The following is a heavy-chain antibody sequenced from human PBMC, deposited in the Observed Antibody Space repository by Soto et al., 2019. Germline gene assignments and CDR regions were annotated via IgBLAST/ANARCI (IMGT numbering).Heavy chain of an antibody. J-gene: IGHJ2*01. D-gene: IGHD3-10*02. CDR2: ISSSGGST. CDR3: AFFFFQAEDGRRDVRSGSACLLNRSADL. V-gene: IGHV3-21*01. Sequence: GQGLEWVSSISSSGGSTYYADSVKGRFTISRDSTKQTLYLQMNSLRPADTAMYYCAFFFFQAEDGRRDVRSGSACLLNRSADL.